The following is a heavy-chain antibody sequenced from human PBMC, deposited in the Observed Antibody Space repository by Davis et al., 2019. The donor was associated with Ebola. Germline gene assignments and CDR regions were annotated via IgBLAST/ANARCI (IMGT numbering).Heavy chain of an antibody. CDR3: ARERWLRRYYYYYGMDV. CDR2: INPSGGST. V-gene: IGHV1-46*01. Sequence: ASVKVSCKASGYTFTSYYMHWVRQAPGQGLEWMGIINPSGGSTSYAQKFQGRVTMTRDTSTSTVYMELSSLRSEDTAVYYCARERWLRRYYYYYGMDVWGQGTTVTVSS. D-gene: IGHD5-12*01. J-gene: IGHJ6*02. CDR1: GYTFTSYY.